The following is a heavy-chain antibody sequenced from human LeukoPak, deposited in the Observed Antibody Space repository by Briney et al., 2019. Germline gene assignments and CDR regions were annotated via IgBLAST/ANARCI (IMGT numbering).Heavy chain of an antibody. Sequence: ASVKVSCKASGYTFTTYYMHWVRQAPGQGLEWMGIINPSGGSTSYAQKFQGRVTMTRDTSTSTVYMELSSLRSEDTAVHYCARESEANYCTSTTCSRGSMDVWGQGTTVTVSS. D-gene: IGHD2-2*01. J-gene: IGHJ6*02. CDR3: ARESEANYCTSTTCSRGSMDV. CDR2: INPSGGST. V-gene: IGHV1-46*01. CDR1: GYTFTTYY.